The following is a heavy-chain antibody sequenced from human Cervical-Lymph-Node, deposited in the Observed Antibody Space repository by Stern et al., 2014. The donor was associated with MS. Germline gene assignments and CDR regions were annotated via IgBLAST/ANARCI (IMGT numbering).Heavy chain of an antibody. CDR3: ARGGASWRYGMDV. D-gene: IGHD5-12*01. J-gene: IGHJ6*02. CDR2: INTNTGHP. Sequence: QVPLVESGSELTKPGASVKVSCKASGYSFTNYAMNWVRQAPGQGLAWMGWINTNTGHPTYGQGYTGRFVLSLDTSVSTAYLQISSLKVEDTAVYYCARGGASWRYGMDVWGQGTTVTVSS. V-gene: IGHV7-4-1*02. CDR1: GYSFTNYA.